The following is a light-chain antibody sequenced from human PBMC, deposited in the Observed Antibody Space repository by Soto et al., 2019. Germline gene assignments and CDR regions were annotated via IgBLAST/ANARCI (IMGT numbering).Light chain of an antibody. J-gene: IGLJ2*01. CDR2: EVT. CDR1: SSEVGGYNF. Sequence: QSALTQPPSASGSPGQSVTISCTGTSSEVGGYNFVSWYQQHPGKAPKLMIYEVTKRPSGVPDRFSGSKSGNTASLTVSGLQAQDEADYYCTSYAGSNIPVVFGGGTKLTVL. CDR3: TSYAGSNIPVV. V-gene: IGLV2-8*01.